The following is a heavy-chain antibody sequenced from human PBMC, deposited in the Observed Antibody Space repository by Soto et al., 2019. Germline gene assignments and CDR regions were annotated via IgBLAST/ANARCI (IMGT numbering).Heavy chain of an antibody. D-gene: IGHD3-16*02. V-gene: IGHV1-3*05. CDR2: IKPANGNT. J-gene: IGHJ4*02. Sequence: QVPLAQSGAEERKPGASVKVSYEATGYTFTAYAMHWVRQAPGQRLEWMGWIKPANGNTKYSQKFQGRLTITIDTSANTMYMELSSLTSEDTAMYYCTRSAISPYGGLIGPFDYWGQGNLVTVSS. CDR3: TRSAISPYGGLIGPFDY. CDR1: GYTFTAYA.